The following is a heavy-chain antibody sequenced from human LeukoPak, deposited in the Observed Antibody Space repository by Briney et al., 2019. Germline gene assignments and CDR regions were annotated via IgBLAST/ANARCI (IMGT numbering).Heavy chain of an antibody. CDR1: RGSISTYY. CDR2: IYYSGST. CDR3: ARAEEWELAFDY. J-gene: IGHJ4*02. D-gene: IGHD1-26*01. Sequence: PSETLSLTRTVSRGSISTYYWSWIRQPPGKGLEWLGYIYYSGSTNYNPSLKSRVTISVDSSKNQFSLKLSSVTAADMAVYYCARAEEWELAFDYWGQGTLVTVSS. V-gene: IGHV4-59*01.